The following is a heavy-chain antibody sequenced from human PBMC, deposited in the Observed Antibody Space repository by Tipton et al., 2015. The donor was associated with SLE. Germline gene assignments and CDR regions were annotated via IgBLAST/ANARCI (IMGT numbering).Heavy chain of an antibody. CDR3: AGGNCSSTSCSYSDNYYYNMIV. CDR1: GYTFISYD. J-gene: IGHJ6*03. Sequence: QVQLVQSGAEVKKPGASLKVSCKASGYTFISYDINWVQQAPGQGLEWMGWMNPNSGNTGYAQKFQGRATMTRNTSISTAYMELASMRAEDTAVYNCAGGNCSSTSCSYSDNYYYNMIVWGKRTTMTVSS. D-gene: IGHD2-2*01. V-gene: IGHV1-8*01. CDR2: MNPNSGNT.